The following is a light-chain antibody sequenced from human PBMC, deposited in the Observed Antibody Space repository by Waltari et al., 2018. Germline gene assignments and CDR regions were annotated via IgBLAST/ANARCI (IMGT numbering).Light chain of an antibody. CDR1: QGIIND. V-gene: IGKV1-17*01. J-gene: IGKJ2*01. Sequence: DVQLTPSPSSLSASVAARVTITCRASQGIINDVGWFQQKPGKAPRRLISFASTLDSRVSSRFSGSGFGTEFTLTISSLQPEDFATYYCLQHNKYPYTFGQGTQLEIK. CDR3: LQHNKYPYT. CDR2: FAS.